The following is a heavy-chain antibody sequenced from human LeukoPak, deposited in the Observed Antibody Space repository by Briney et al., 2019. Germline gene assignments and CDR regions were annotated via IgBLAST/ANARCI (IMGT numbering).Heavy chain of an antibody. CDR2: INPNSGGT. V-gene: IGHV1-2*02. CDR3: ARGYDTLTGYNRGWLDP. D-gene: IGHD3-9*01. Sequence: WASVKVSCKASGYTFTGYYMHRVRQAPGQGLEWMGWINPNSGGTNYAQKFQGRVTMTRDTSISTAYMELSRLTSDDTAMYYCARGYDTLTGYNRGWLDPWGQGTLVTVSS. CDR1: GYTFTGYY. J-gene: IGHJ5*02.